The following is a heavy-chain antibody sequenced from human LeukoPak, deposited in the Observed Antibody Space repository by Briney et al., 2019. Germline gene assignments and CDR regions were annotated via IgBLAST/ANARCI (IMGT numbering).Heavy chain of an antibody. Sequence: PGGSLRLSCAGSGLKFDDYGMSWVRQAPGKGLEWVAVISYDGSNKYYADSVKGRFTISRDNSKNTLCLQMNSLRAEDTAVYYCAKAGITFGGVIVAVDFDYWGQGTPVTVSS. J-gene: IGHJ4*02. CDR1: GLKFDDYG. CDR2: ISYDGSNK. V-gene: IGHV3-30*18. CDR3: AKAGITFGGVIVAVDFDY. D-gene: IGHD3-16*02.